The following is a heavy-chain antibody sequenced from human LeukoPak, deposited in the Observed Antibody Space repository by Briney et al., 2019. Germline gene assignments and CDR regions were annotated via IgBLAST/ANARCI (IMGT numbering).Heavy chain of an antibody. Sequence: ASVKVSCKASGYTFTVYDINWVRQAPGQGLEWMGRINPNSGGTNYAQKFQGRVTMTRDTSISTAYMELSRLRSDDTAVYYCASQSIVVTQLDCWGQGTLVTVSS. D-gene: IGHD5-12*01. V-gene: IGHV1-2*02. CDR3: ASQSIVVTQLDC. J-gene: IGHJ4*02. CDR2: INPNSGGT. CDR1: GYTFTVYD.